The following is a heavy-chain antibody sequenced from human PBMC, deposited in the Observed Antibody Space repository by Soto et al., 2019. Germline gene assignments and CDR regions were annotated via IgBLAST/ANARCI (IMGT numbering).Heavy chain of an antibody. J-gene: IGHJ4*02. Sequence: EELLVESGGGLVQPGGSLRLSCAASGFTFSSYWMSWVRQTPGKGLEWVANMNRDGTEKYYVDYVAGRFTISRDNARNALYLQMNNLRVDDTAVYYCARDPNSGYDRGRNYWGQGTLVSVSS. CDR3: ARDPNSGYDRGRNY. CDR2: MNRDGTEK. V-gene: IGHV3-7*05. CDR1: GFTFSSYW. D-gene: IGHD5-12*01.